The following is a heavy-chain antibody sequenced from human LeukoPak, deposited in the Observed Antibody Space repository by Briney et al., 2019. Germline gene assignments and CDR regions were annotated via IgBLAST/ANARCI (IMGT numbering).Heavy chain of an antibody. V-gene: IGHV1-8*01. CDR1: GYTFTSYD. CDR3: ARGLGPRVRGVTGRWFDP. J-gene: IGHJ5*02. CDR2: MNPNSGNT. D-gene: IGHD3-10*01. Sequence: GASVKVSCKASGYTFTSYDINWVRQATGQGLEWMGWMNPNSGNTGYAQKFQGRVTMTRNTSISTAYMELSSLRSEDTAVYYCARGLGPRVRGVTGRWFDPWGQGTLVTVSS.